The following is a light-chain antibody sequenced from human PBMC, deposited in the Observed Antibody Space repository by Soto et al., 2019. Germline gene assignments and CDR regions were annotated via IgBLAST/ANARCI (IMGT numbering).Light chain of an antibody. CDR3: QQCRNWPQI. V-gene: IGKV3-11*01. CDR1: KSVSRY. Sequence: EVLWTQSAGTVSLSPGERSPIYCLESKSVSRYLAWYQQKPGQAKRILIYDASNRANGIPDRFSGSGSGKDFNITISSLETEDFEVYYCQQCRNWPQIFGGGTKVDIK. CDR2: DAS. J-gene: IGKJ4*01.